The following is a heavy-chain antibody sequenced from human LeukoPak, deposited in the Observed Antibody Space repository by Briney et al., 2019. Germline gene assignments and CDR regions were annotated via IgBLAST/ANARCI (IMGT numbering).Heavy chain of an antibody. CDR1: GYSFTSYW. Sequence: GESLKISCKGPGYSFTSYWIGWVRQMPGKGLEWMGIIYPGDSDTRYSPSFQGQVTISADKSISTAYLQWSSLKASDTAMYYCASQHYYGSGSYYSRYYYYMDVWGKGTTVTVSS. V-gene: IGHV5-51*01. J-gene: IGHJ6*03. D-gene: IGHD3-10*01. CDR2: IYPGDSDT. CDR3: ASQHYYGSGSYYSRYYYYMDV.